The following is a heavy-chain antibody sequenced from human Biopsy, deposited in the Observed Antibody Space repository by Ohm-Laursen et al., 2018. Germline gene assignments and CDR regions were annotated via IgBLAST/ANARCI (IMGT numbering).Heavy chain of an antibody. CDR3: TVDLGRGFH. Sequence: SLRLSCAGTGFTFTHAWMSWVRQGPGKGLEWLGRIKSKSDGEATDYAAAVQGRFAISRDDSTNTFYLQMNSLKSEDTGVFYCTVDLGRGFHWGQGTLVTVSS. D-gene: IGHD5-12*01. J-gene: IGHJ4*02. CDR2: IKSKSDGEAT. V-gene: IGHV3-15*01. CDR1: GFTFTHAW.